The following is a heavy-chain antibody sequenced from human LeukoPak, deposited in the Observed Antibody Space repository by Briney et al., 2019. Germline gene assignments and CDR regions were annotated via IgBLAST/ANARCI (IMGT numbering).Heavy chain of an antibody. CDR1: GYSISSGYY. CDR2: IYHSGST. D-gene: IGHD6-13*01. CDR3: ARGYSSSWYLNWFDP. V-gene: IGHV4-38-2*02. Sequence: TSSETLSLTCTVSGYSISSGYYWGWLRQPPGKGLEWIGSIYHSGSTYYSPSLKSQVTISVDTSKNQFSLKLTSVTAADTAVYYCARGYSSSWYLNWFDPWGQGTLVTVSS. J-gene: IGHJ5*02.